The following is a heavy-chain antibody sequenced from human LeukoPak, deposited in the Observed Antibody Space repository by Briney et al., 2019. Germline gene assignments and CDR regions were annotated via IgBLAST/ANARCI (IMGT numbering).Heavy chain of an antibody. CDR2: INPNSGGT. J-gene: IGHJ6*02. Sequence: ASVKVSCKASGYTFTGYYMHWVRQAPGQGLEWMGWINPNSGGTNYAQKFQGRVTMTRDTSISTAYMELSRLRSDDTAVYYCARFDGVIDYYYYGMDVWGQGTTVTVSS. V-gene: IGHV1-2*02. D-gene: IGHD3-16*02. CDR3: ARFDGVIDYYYYGMDV. CDR1: GYTFTGYY.